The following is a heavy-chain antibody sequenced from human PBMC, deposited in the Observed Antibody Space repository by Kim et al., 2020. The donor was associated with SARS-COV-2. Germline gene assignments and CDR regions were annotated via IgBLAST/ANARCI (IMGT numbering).Heavy chain of an antibody. CDR2: IYSDGRTT. J-gene: IGHJ5*02. CDR1: GFTFSNHY. V-gene: IGHV3-74*01. CDR3: ARDPVVEVTVPGWFDP. Sequence: GGSLRLSCAASGFTFSNHYMHWVRQAPGKGLVWVSQIYSDGRTTTYADFVKGRFTVSRDNAKNTVYLQMRGLRVDDTAVYYCARDPVVEVTVPGWFDPWGQGTLVPVSS. D-gene: IGHD2-21*02.